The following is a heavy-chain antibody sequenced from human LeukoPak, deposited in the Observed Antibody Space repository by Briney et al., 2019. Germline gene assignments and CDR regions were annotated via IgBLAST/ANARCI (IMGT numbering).Heavy chain of an antibody. Sequence: ASVKVSCKASGYTFTSYYMHWVRQAPGQGLEWMGIINPSGGSTSYAQKFQGRVTMTRDTSTSIVYIELSSLRSEDTAVYYCAREQLVLGGMDVWGQGTTVTVSS. CDR1: GYTFTSYY. D-gene: IGHD6-13*01. CDR2: INPSGGST. V-gene: IGHV1-46*01. J-gene: IGHJ6*02. CDR3: AREQLVLGGMDV.